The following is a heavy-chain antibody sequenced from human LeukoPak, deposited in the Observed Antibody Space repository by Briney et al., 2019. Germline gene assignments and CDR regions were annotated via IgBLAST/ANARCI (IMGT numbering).Heavy chain of an antibody. CDR3: GTTMAQDVDAFHI. CDR2: ISSRSTYI. CDR1: RFTFSTYS. Sequence: GGSLRLSCAASRFTFSTYSMNWVRHAPGKGLEWVSSISSRSTYIYYADSVKGRFTISRDNAKNSLYLQMNNLRAEDTAMFYCGTTMAQDVDAFHIWGQGTMVTVSS. D-gene: IGHD1-14*01. V-gene: IGHV3-21*01. J-gene: IGHJ3*02.